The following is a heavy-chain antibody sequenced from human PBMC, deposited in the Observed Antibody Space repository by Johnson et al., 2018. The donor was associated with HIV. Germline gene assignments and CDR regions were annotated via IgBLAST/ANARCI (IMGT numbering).Heavy chain of an antibody. J-gene: IGHJ3*01. Sequence: QVQPVESGGGLVKPGGSLRLSCAASGFTFSDYYMSWIRQASGKGLEWVSSIGYSASATYYADSVTGRFTISRENAKNSLYLQMNSLRAGDTALYYCATVTVRSRAFDLGGQGTLVTVSS. D-gene: IGHD4-17*01. V-gene: IGHV3-11*01. CDR1: GFTFSDYY. CDR2: IGYSASAT. CDR3: ATVTVRSRAFDL.